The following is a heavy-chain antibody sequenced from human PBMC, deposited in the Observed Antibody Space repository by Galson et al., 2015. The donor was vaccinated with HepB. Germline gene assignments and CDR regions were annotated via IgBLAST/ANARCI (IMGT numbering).Heavy chain of an antibody. CDR3: ARGRVVPDGMPAVFDS. Sequence: SLRLSCAASGFSFSTYAMHWVRQTPGKGLEWVAIISSDGTNKYYADSVKGRFTIARDNSKNTLYLQLKSLRVEDTAIYYCARGRVVPDGMPAVFDSWGRGTRVTVSA. CDR1: GFSFSTYA. CDR2: ISSDGTNK. J-gene: IGHJ4*02. V-gene: IGHV3-30*04. D-gene: IGHD2-2*01.